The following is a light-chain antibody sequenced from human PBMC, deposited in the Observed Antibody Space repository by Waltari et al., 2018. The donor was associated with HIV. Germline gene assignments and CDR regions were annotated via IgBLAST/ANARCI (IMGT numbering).Light chain of an antibody. V-gene: IGKV1-27*01. CDR2: AAS. J-gene: IGKJ2*01. CDR3: QNYNSAPRT. CDR1: EDVRNF. Sequence: DIQLTQSPSSVYASVRDSVTITCRASEDVRNFLAWYQQKPGRVHSLLIYAASTLYSGVAARFSGTGSGTDFTLTIDSLQPEDVATYYCQNYNSAPRTFGPGTKLEI.